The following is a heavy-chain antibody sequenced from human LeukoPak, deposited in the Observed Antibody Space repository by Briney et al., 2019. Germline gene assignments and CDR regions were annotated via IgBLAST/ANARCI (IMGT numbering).Heavy chain of an antibody. CDR3: AANYDYVWGSYLYEEYFQH. CDR1: GGSISSYY. D-gene: IGHD3-16*02. J-gene: IGHJ1*01. Sequence: PSETLSLTCSVSGGSISSYYWSWIRQPPGKGLEGIGYIYYSGTTNYNPSLKSRVTISVDTSKNQFSLKLSSVTATDTAVYYCAANYDYVWGSYLYEEYFQHWGQGILVTVSS. CDR2: IYYSGTT. V-gene: IGHV4-59*08.